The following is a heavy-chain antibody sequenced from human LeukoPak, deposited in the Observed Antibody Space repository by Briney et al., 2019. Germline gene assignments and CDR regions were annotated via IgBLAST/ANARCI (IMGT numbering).Heavy chain of an antibody. D-gene: IGHD3-10*01. CDR2: IFADDLT. J-gene: IGHJ4*02. Sequence: GGSLRLSCVVSGFSVSDHYMSWVRQAPGKGLQWLSVIFADDLTYYEDSIKGRFTISRDRSQNTLYLQMKSLRAEDTAIYYCAKDVSALTYNASWPGPGFWGQGTLVSVSS. CDR1: GFSVSDHY. CDR3: AKDVSALTYNASWPGPGF. V-gene: IGHV3-53*05.